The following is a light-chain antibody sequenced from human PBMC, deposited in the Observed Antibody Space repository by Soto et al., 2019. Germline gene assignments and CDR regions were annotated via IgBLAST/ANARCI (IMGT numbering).Light chain of an antibody. V-gene: IGKV1-5*01. CDR3: QQYNSYWT. Sequence: DIQMTQSPSTLSASVGERVTMTCRASQSISSWLAWYQQKPGKAPKLLIYDASSLESGVPSRFSGGGSGTEFTLTISSLQPDDFATYYCQQYNSYWTFGQGTKVDI. CDR2: DAS. CDR1: QSISSW. J-gene: IGKJ1*01.